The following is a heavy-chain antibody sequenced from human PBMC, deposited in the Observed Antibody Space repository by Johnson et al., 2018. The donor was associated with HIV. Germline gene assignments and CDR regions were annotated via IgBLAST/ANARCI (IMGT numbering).Heavy chain of an antibody. J-gene: IGHJ3*02. CDR1: GFTFSSYA. Sequence: QVHLVESGGGLVQPGGSLRLSCAASGFTFSSYAMHWVRQAPGTGLEWVAVISYDGSNKYYADSVKGRFTISRDNSKNTFYLQMNSLRTEDTALYYCARDRTSYGWIHDAFDIWGQGTMVTVSS. CDR2: ISYDGSNK. CDR3: ARDRTSYGWIHDAFDI. D-gene: IGHD3-16*02. V-gene: IGHV3-30-3*01.